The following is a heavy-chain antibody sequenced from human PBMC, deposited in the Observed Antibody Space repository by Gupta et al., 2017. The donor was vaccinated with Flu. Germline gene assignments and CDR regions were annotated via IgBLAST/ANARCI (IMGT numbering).Heavy chain of an antibody. D-gene: IGHD2-15*01. V-gene: IGHV4-34*01. Sequence: IGEINHSGSTNYNPSLKSRVTISVDTSKNQFSLKLSSVTAADTAVYYCARGRYCSGGSCYSSVSAVRNWFDPWGQGTLVTVSS. CDR3: ARGRYCSGGSCYSSVSAVRNWFDP. CDR2: INHSGST. J-gene: IGHJ5*02.